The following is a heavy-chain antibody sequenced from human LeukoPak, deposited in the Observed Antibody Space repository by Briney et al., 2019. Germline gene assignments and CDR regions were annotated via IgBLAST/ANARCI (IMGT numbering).Heavy chain of an antibody. CDR1: GYTFTSYA. J-gene: IGHJ3*02. CDR3: ARAGPGDSNAFDI. V-gene: IGHV1-3*01. Sequence: ASVKVSCKASGYTFTSYAMHWVRQAPGQRLEGMGWINAGNGNTKYSQKFQGRVTITRDTSASTAYMELSSLRSEDTAVYYCARAGPGDSNAFDIWGQGTMVTVSS. CDR2: INAGNGNT. D-gene: IGHD3-10*01.